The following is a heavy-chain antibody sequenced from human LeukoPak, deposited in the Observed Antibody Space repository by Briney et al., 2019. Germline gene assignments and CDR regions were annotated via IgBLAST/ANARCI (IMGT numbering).Heavy chain of an antibody. CDR2: TYYRSKWYN. CDR3: AREDGYNYLNS. Sequence: SPTLSLTFAISGDSVSRNSGAWHWIRQSPSKGLEWLGRTYYRSKWYNDYAVSVKSRITINPDTSKNQFSLQLNSVTPEDTAVYYCAREDGYNYLNSWGQGTLVTVSS. J-gene: IGHJ4*02. CDR1: GDSVSRNSGA. V-gene: IGHV6-1*01. D-gene: IGHD5-24*01.